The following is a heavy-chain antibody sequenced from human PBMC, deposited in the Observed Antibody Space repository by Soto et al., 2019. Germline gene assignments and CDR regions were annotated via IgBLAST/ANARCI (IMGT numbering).Heavy chain of an antibody. CDR1: GFTFSSYS. J-gene: IGHJ5*02. Sequence: EVQLVESGRGLVKPGGSLRLSCAASGFTFSSYSMNWVRQAPGKCLEWVSSISSSSTYIYYEDAVKGRFTISRDNAKNSLYLQMNSLRAEDTAVYYCASDPSYSPAPWFDPWGQGTLVTVSS. CDR2: ISSSSTYI. D-gene: IGHD3-10*01. V-gene: IGHV3-21*01. CDR3: ASDPSYSPAPWFDP.